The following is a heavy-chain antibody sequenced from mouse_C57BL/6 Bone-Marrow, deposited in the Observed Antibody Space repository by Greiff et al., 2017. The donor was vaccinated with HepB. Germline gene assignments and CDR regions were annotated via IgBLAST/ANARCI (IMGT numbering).Heavy chain of an antibody. J-gene: IGHJ1*03. D-gene: IGHD1-1*01. V-gene: IGHV1-55*01. CDR2: IYPGSGST. CDR3: ARDPVVDWYFDV. Sequence: VQLQQSGAELVKPGALVKMSCKASGYTFTSYWITWVKQRPGQGLEWIGDIYPGSGSTNYNEKFKSKATLTVDTSSSTAYMQLSSLTSEDSAVYYCARDPVVDWYFDVWGTGTTVTVSS. CDR1: GYTFTSYW.